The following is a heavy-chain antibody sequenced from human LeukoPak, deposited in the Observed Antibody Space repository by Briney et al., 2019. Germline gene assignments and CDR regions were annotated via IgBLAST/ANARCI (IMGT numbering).Heavy chain of an antibody. Sequence: SVKVSCKASGGTFSSYAISWVRQAPGQGLEWMGGIIPIFGTANYAQKFQGRVAITADESTSTAYMELSSLRSEDTAVYYCARDPAPIVATMPRYYGMDVWGQGTTVTVSS. CDR3: ARDPAPIVATMPRYYGMDV. J-gene: IGHJ6*02. CDR1: GGTFSSYA. V-gene: IGHV1-69*13. CDR2: IIPIFGTA. D-gene: IGHD5-12*01.